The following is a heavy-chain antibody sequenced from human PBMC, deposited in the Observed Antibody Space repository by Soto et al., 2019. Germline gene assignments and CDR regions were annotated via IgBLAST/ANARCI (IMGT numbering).Heavy chain of an antibody. V-gene: IGHV4-61*08. CDR1: GGSLNSGAYY. CDR3: ARGRRIGARAHLDFYDYVMDV. CDR2: MDFTGTGRT. Sequence: QMQLQESGPGLVKSSETLSLTCTVSGGSLNSGAYYWSWIRQSPGKGLEWVGYMDFTGTGRTNDSRSLKSRVTISVDKSKNQFSLRLTSVTPADTAVYYCARGRRIGARAHLDFYDYVMDVWGQGTTVTVSS. D-gene: IGHD2-15*01. J-gene: IGHJ6*01.